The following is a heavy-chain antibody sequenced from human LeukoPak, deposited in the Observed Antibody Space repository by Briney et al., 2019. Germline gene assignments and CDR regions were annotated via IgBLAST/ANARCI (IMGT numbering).Heavy chain of an antibody. J-gene: IGHJ3*02. D-gene: IGHD3-22*01. CDR2: ISGGGGRT. CDR1: GFTFSSYA. CDR3: AKGTGYCDSSGYDPFDI. V-gene: IGHV3-23*01. Sequence: GGSLRLSCAASGFTFSSYAMSWVRQAPGKGLEWVSAISGGGGRTYADSVKGRFTISRDNSKNTLYLQMNSLRAEDTAVYYCAKGTGYCDSSGYDPFDIWGQGTMVTVSS.